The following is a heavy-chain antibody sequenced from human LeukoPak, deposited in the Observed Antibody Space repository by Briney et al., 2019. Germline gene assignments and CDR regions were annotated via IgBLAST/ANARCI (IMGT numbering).Heavy chain of an antibody. D-gene: IGHD2-2*02. V-gene: IGHV1-69*13. CDR1: GYTFTSYG. CDR2: IIPIFGTA. J-gene: IGHJ6*02. CDR3: ARENCNSTSCYTRYYYGIDV. Sequence: SVKVSCKASGYTFTSYGISWVRQAPGQGLEWMGGIIPIFGTAIYAQNFQDRVTITADESPSTAYMELSGLRSEDTAVYYCARENCNSTSCYTRYYYGIDVWGQGTTVTVSS.